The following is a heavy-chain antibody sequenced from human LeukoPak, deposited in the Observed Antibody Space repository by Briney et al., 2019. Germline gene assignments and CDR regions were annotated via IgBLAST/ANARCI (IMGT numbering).Heavy chain of an antibody. CDR2: INSDGSST. J-gene: IGHJ4*02. CDR3: ARAGFYDILTGYYTRNTFDY. CDR1: GFTFSSNG. V-gene: IGHV3-74*01. D-gene: IGHD3-9*01. Sequence: GGSLRLSCVASGFTFSSNGMHWVRQAPGKGLVWVSRINSDGSSTSYADSVKGRFTISRDNAKNTLYLQMNSLRAEDTAVYYCARAGFYDILTGYYTRNTFDYWGQGTLVTVSS.